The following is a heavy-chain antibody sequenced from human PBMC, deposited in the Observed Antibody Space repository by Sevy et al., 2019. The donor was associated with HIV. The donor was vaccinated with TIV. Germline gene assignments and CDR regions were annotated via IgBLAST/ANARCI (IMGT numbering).Heavy chain of an antibody. J-gene: IGHJ5*02. Sequence: GGSLRLSCAVSGFSFSSFWMRWVRQAPGKGLEWVADIKEDGSEKNYVDSVKGRFSISRDNAENSLYLQMSNVRVDDTAVYYCASRTIDGHSAKWFDPWGQGTLVTVSS. CDR2: IKEDGSEK. CDR1: GFSFSSFW. V-gene: IGHV3-7*01. D-gene: IGHD3-9*01. CDR3: ASRTIDGHSAKWFDP.